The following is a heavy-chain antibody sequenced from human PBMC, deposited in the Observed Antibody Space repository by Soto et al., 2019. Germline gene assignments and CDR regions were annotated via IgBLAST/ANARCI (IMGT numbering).Heavy chain of an antibody. CDR3: ARDQRWLQLAFDY. D-gene: IGHD5-12*01. J-gene: IGHJ4*02. CDR2: ISSSSSYI. V-gene: IGHV3-21*01. CDR1: GFTFISYS. Sequence: TGGSLRPPSTASGFTFISYSMNWVRQAPGKGLEWVSSISSSSSYIYYADSVKGRFTISRDNAKNSLYLQMNSLRAEDTAVYYCARDQRWLQLAFDYWGQGTLVTVSS.